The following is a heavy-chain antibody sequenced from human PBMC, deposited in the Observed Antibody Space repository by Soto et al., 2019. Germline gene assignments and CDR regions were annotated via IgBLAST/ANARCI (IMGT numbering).Heavy chain of an antibody. Sequence: SETLSLTCTVSGGSTSSYYWSWIRQPPGKGLEWIGYIYYSGSTNYNPSLKSRVTISVDTSKNQFSLKLSSVTAADTAVYYCASLFFLLEHAYYRYMDFWCKATTVTVSS. CDR1: GGSTSSYY. J-gene: IGHJ6*03. V-gene: IGHV4-59*08. CDR2: IYYSGST. CDR3: ASLFFLLEHAYYRYMDF. D-gene: IGHD1-1*01.